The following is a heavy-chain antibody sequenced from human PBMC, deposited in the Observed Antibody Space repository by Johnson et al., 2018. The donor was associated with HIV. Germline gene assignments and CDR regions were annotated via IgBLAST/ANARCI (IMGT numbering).Heavy chain of an antibody. CDR1: GFSFSSYG. CDR2: IWYDGSNE. V-gene: IGHV3-33*01. Sequence: QVQLVESGGGVVQPGRSLRLSCAASGFSFSSYGMHWVRQAPGKGLEWVAVIWYDGSNEHYADSVKGRFTISRDNSKNTLYLQMSSLRAEDTAVYYCARERSYSSSWYGDAFDILGQGTMVTVSS. J-gene: IGHJ3*02. D-gene: IGHD6-13*01. CDR3: ARERSYSSSWYGDAFDI.